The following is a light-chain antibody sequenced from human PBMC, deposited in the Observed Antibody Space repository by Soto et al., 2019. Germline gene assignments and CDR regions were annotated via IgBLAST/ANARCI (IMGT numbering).Light chain of an antibody. CDR2: GAS. J-gene: IGKJ2*01. CDR1: QSVSSN. V-gene: IGKV3-15*01. Sequence: EIVMTQSPATLSVSPGERATVSCRASQSVSSNLAWYQQKPGQAPRLLIYGASARATGIPARFSGSGSGTEFTLTISSLQSEDFAVYCCQQYNNWPYTFGQGTKVDIK. CDR3: QQYNNWPYT.